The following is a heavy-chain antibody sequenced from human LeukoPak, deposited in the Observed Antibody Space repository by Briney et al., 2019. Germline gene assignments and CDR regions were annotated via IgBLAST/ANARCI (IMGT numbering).Heavy chain of an antibody. CDR1: GYTFTGYY. Sequence: ASVRVSCKASGYTFTGYYMHWVRQAPGQGLEWMGRINPNSGGTNYAQKFQGRVTMTRDTSISTAYMELSRLRSDDTAVYYCVFSSGWYGSVYWGQGTLVTVSS. V-gene: IGHV1-2*06. CDR2: INPNSGGT. J-gene: IGHJ4*02. CDR3: VFSSGWYGSVY. D-gene: IGHD6-19*01.